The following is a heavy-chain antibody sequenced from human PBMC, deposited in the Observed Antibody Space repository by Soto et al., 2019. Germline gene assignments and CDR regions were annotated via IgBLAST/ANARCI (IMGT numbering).Heavy chain of an antibody. J-gene: IGHJ4*02. D-gene: IGHD2-2*02. V-gene: IGHV4-38-2*01. CDR3: ARGRRYCSSTSCYTIGEFAD. CDR2: IYHTGTT. CDR1: GDSIIGIYH. Sequence: SETLSLTCAVSGDSIIGIYHWAWIRRSPGRGLEWIASIYHTGTTYYTPSLESRVTISVDTSKNQFSLRLSSVTAADSAVYYCARGRRYCSSTSCYTIGEFADWAQGTVVTLSS.